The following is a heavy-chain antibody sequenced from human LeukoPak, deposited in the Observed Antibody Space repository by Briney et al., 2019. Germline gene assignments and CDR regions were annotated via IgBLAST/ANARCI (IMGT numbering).Heavy chain of an antibody. J-gene: IGHJ6*02. CDR2: IYYSGST. Sequence: PSETLSLTCTVSGGSISSYYWSWIRQPPGKGLEWIGYIYYSGSTNYNPSLKSRVTISVDTSKKQFSLKLSSVTAADTAVYYCARHITMVRGVYYYGMDVWGQGTTVTVSS. V-gene: IGHV4-59*08. CDR3: ARHITMVRGVYYYGMDV. CDR1: GGSISSYY. D-gene: IGHD3-10*01.